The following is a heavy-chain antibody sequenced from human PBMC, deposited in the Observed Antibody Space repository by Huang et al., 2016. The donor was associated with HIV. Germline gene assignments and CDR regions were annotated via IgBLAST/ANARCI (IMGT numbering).Heavy chain of an antibody. D-gene: IGHD2-2*03. Sequence: QVQLVQSGAEFKKPGASLKLSCAASGYIFTTYSIHWFRRVPGQSLQWLGWFNPDKGLIPFFQSFNGRVILSRDLAAATVYMQLSGLTADDTATYFCARAARGDGYHGAFDVWGQGTMVTV. CDR3: ARAARGDGYHGAFDV. CDR2: FNPDKGLI. CDR1: GYIFTTYS. V-gene: IGHV1-3*01. J-gene: IGHJ3*01.